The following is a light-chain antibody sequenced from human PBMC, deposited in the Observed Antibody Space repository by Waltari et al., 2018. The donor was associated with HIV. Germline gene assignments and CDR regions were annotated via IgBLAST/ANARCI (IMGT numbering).Light chain of an antibody. CDR3: QQYDTFSRT. CDR1: QSISRW. V-gene: IGKV1-5*03. Sequence: DIQMTQSPSTLSASVGDRVTVACRASQSISRWVAWYQQKPGKAPKLLIYKASTLASGVPSRFSGSGSGTDFTLTISSLQPDDFATYYCQQYDTFSRTFGQGTKVEIK. J-gene: IGKJ1*01. CDR2: KAS.